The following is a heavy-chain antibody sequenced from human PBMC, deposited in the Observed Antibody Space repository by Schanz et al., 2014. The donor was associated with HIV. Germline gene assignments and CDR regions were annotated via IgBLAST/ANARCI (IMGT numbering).Heavy chain of an antibody. CDR3: ARAGYCSGGSCSPWYFDY. V-gene: IGHV1-69*06. CDR2: IIPLFGEA. J-gene: IGHJ4*02. Sequence: QVQLVQSGAEVKKPGASVKVSCKASGGTFSSYAINWVRQAPGQGLEWMGGIIPLFGEANYARKFQGRVTITADISTNTAYMELTSLRSEDTAVYYCARAGYCSGGSCSPWYFDYWGQGTLVIVSS. CDR1: GGTFSSYA. D-gene: IGHD2-15*01.